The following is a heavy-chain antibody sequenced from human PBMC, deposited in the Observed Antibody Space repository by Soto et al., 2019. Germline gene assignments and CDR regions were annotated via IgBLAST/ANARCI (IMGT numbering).Heavy chain of an antibody. D-gene: IGHD3-3*01. J-gene: IGHJ4*02. Sequence: GGSLRLSCAASGFIFSGHTMSWVRQAPGTGLEWVSSIDQTGAYTNYAESVKGRFTISRDNSRNTLDLQMNSLRAADTALYYCVSWIFAHFEHWGRGPPVTVAS. V-gene: IGHV3-23*05. CDR1: GFIFSGHT. CDR3: VSWIFAHFEH. CDR2: IDQTGAYT.